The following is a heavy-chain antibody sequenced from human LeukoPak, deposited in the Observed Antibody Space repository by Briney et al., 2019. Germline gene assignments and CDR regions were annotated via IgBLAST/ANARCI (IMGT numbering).Heavy chain of an antibody. D-gene: IGHD3-22*01. V-gene: IGHV3-74*01. Sequence: GGSLRLSCAASGFTFSSYWMHWVRQAPGKGLVWVSRINSDGSSTIYADSVKGRFTISRDNAKNTLYLQMNSLRAEDTAVYYCAREAVGSSGYYTGYFDYWGQGTLVTVSS. J-gene: IGHJ4*02. CDR2: INSDGSST. CDR1: GFTFSSYW. CDR3: AREAVGSSGYYTGYFDY.